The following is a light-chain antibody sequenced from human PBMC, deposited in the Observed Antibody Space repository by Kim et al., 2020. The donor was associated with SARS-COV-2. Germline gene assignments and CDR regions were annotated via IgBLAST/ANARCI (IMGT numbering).Light chain of an antibody. Sequence: ASVGDRVTITCRASQGISSYLAWYQQKPGKAPKLLIYAASTLQSGVPSRFSGSGSGTDFTLTISSLQPEEFATYYCQQLNSYPLTFGGGTKVDIK. CDR3: QQLNSYPLT. CDR1: QGISSY. V-gene: IGKV1-9*01. J-gene: IGKJ4*01. CDR2: AAS.